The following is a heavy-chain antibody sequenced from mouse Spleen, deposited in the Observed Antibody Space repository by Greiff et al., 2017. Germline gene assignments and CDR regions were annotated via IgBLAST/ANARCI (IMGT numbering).Heavy chain of an antibody. D-gene: IGHD2-4*01. V-gene: IGHV2-2*01. Sequence: VHLVESGPGLVQPSQSLSITCTVSGFSLTSYGVHWVRQSPGKGLEWLGVICSGGSTDYNAAFISRLSISKDNSKSQVFFKMNSLQADDTAIYYCARRHDYDWFAYWGQGTLVTVSA. J-gene: IGHJ3*01. CDR3: ARRHDYDWFAY. CDR2: ICSGGST. CDR1: GFSLTSYG.